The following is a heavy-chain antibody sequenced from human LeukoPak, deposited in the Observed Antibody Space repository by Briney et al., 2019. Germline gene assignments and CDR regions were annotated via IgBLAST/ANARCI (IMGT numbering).Heavy chain of an antibody. V-gene: IGHV4-4*01. CDR1: GFTFSSYEM. D-gene: IGHD5-18*01. Sequence: PGGSLRLSCAASGFTFSSYEMNWVRQSPGKGLEWIGEIYHSGSINYNPSLKSRVTISVDESKTQFSLRVNSVTAADTAVYFCASKKQLWSAGYYYYMDVWGNGTTVTVSS. CDR2: IYHSGSI. J-gene: IGHJ6*03. CDR3: ASKKQLWSAGYYYYMDV.